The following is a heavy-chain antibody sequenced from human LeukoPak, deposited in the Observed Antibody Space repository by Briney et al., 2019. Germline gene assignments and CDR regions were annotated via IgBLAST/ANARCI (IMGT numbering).Heavy chain of an antibody. CDR3: ARDYSSSSGYFDY. V-gene: IGHV1-2*02. CDR1: GYTFTGYY. D-gene: IGHD6-6*01. CDR2: INPNSGDT. Sequence: GASVKVSCKASGYTFTGYYMHWVRQAPGQGLEWIGWINPNSGDTNYAEKFQGRVTMTRDTSISTAYMDLRRLRSDDTAVYYCARDYSSSSGYFDYWGQGTLVTVSS. J-gene: IGHJ4*02.